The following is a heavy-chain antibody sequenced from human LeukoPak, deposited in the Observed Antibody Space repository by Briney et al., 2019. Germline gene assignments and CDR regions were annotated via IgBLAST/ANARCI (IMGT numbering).Heavy chain of an antibody. D-gene: IGHD6-13*01. Sequence: GGSLRLSCAASGFTFSSYAMHWVRQAPGKGLEGVAVISYDGSNKYYADSVKGRFTISRDNSKNTLYLQMNSLRAEDTAVYYCAKDLVSSSWTRYFDYWGQGTLVTVSS. CDR2: ISYDGSNK. J-gene: IGHJ4*02. CDR3: AKDLVSSSWTRYFDY. V-gene: IGHV3-30-3*01. CDR1: GFTFSSYA.